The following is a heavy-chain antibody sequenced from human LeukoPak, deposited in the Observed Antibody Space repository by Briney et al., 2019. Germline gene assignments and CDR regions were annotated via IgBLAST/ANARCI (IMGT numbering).Heavy chain of an antibody. D-gene: IGHD6-13*01. V-gene: IGHV4-38-2*02. J-gene: IGHJ4*02. CDR3: ARDPGFAAAGLYY. CDR2: INHSGST. Sequence: SETLSLTCSVSGYSIRSDYYWGWIRQPPGKGLVWIGSINHSGSTYYNPSLKSRVTISVDTSNNQFSLKLTSVTAADTAVYYCARDPGFAAAGLYYWGQGTLVTVSS. CDR1: GYSIRSDYY.